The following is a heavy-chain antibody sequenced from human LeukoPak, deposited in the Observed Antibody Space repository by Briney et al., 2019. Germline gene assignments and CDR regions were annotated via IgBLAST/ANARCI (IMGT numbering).Heavy chain of an antibody. CDR3: AAGYSYGYSDPSFDY. V-gene: IGHV1-2*02. CDR2: INPNSGGT. Sequence: ASVKVSCKASGYTFTGYYMHWVRQAPGQGLEWMGWINPNSGGTNYAQKFQGRVTMTRDTSISTAYMELSRLRSEDTAVYYCAAGYSYGYSDPSFDYWGQGTLVTVSS. CDR1: GYTFTGYY. D-gene: IGHD5-18*01. J-gene: IGHJ4*02.